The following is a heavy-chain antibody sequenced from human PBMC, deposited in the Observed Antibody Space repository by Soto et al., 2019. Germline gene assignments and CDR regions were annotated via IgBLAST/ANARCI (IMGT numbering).Heavy chain of an antibody. CDR3: YHYTAV. J-gene: IGHJ6*03. CDR2: MSGSGMTV. Sequence: QVQLVETGGGLVKPGGSLRLSCAASGFGFKEYSMTWIRQAPGKGLEWVSLMSGSGMTVHYADSMKGLFTISRDNAKNSLFLPRDSLMAVDTAISEDYHYTAVWGTGTTVTFPS. V-gene: IGHV3-11*04. CDR1: GFGFKEYS.